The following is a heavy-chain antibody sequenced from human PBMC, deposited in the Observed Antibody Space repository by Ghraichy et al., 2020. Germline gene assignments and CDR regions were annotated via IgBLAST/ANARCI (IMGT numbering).Heavy chain of an antibody. D-gene: IGHD3-3*01. CDR3: AREVLSEFWSGKTYDALDI. V-gene: IGHV1-18*04. Sequence: ASVKVFCKASGYTFTSYGFSWVRQAPGQGLEWMGWISAYNGNTNYAQKFQGRVTMTTDTSTSTGYMELRSLRSDDTAVYYCAREVLSEFWSGKTYDALDIWGQGTMVTVSS. CDR2: ISAYNGNT. J-gene: IGHJ3*02. CDR1: GYTFTSYG.